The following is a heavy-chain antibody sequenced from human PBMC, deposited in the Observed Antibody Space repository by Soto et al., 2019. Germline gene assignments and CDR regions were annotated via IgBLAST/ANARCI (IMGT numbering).Heavy chain of an antibody. V-gene: IGHV3-21*01. CDR3: ARLRYCSSTSCSLKGFDP. CDR1: GFTFSSYS. J-gene: IGHJ5*02. D-gene: IGHD2-2*01. CDR2: ISSSSSYI. Sequence: GVSLRLSCAASGFTFSSYSMNWVRQAPGKGLEWVSPISSSSSYIYYADSVKGRFTISRDNAKNSLYLQMNSLRAEDTAVYYCARLRYCSSTSCSLKGFDPWGQGTLVTVSS.